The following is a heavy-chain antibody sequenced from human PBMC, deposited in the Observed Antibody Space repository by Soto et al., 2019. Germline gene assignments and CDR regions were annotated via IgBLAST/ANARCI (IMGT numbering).Heavy chain of an antibody. D-gene: IGHD3-22*01. CDR3: ARSSSGYAD. CDR2: IYWDDDK. CDR1: GFSLSTSGVG. J-gene: IGHJ4*02. Sequence: QITLKESGPTLVKPTQTRTLTCTFSGFSLSTSGVGVGWIRQPPGKALEWLALIYWDDDKRYSPSLKSRLTITKDTSKNQVVLTMTNRDPVDTAPYYCARSSSGYADWGQGTLVTVSS. V-gene: IGHV2-5*02.